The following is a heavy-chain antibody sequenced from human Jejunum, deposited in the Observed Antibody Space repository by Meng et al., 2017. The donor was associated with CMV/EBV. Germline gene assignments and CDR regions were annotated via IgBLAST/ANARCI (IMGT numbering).Heavy chain of an antibody. V-gene: IGHV4-30-2*01. CDR2: IYHSGST. CDR3: AREGSITGTTAVLDP. J-gene: IGHJ5*02. D-gene: IGHD1-20*01. Sequence: SGGSLSSGGYSWSWIRPPPRKGLEWIGYIYHSGSTYYNPSLKSRVTISIDRSKNQFSLKLSSVTAADTAVYYCAREGSITGTTAVLDPWGQGTLVTVSS. CDR1: GGSLSSGGYS.